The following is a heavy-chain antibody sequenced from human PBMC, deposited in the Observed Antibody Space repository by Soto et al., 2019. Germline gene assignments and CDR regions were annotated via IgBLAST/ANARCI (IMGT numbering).Heavy chain of an antibody. CDR2: ISSTTNYI. J-gene: IGHJ4*02. CDR1: DVTCTRYG. Sequence: SRSLSCTAADVTCTRYGRNWVRQKPGKGLEWVSSISSTTNYIYYGDSMKGRFTISRDNAKNSLYLEMNSLRAEDTAVYYCARESEDLTSNFDYWGQGTLVTVSS. V-gene: IGHV3-21*06. CDR3: ARESEDLTSNFDY.